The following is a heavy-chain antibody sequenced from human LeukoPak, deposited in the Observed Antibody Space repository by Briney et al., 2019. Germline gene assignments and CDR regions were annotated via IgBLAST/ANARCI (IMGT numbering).Heavy chain of an antibody. V-gene: IGHV3-49*03. Sequence: GGSLRLSCTASGFTFGDYAMSWFRQAPGKGLEWVGFIRSKAYGGTTEYAASVKGRFTISRDDSKSIAYLQMNSLKTEDTAVYHCTPADYGFSLFSSSIDYWGQGTLVTVSS. CDR3: TPADYGFSLFSSSIDY. CDR1: GFTFGDYA. J-gene: IGHJ4*02. CDR2: IRSKAYGGTT. D-gene: IGHD4-17*01.